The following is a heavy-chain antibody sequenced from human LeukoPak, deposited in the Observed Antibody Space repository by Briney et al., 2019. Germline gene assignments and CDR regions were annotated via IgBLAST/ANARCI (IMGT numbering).Heavy chain of an antibody. J-gene: IGHJ5*02. CDR3: ARANFWVRGVTPGHWFDP. Sequence: GGSLRLSCAASGFTFSSSAMSWVRLAPGKGLEWVSGISGSDGSTYYADSVKGRFTISRDNSKNTLFLQMNSLRAEDTAVYYCARANFWVRGVTPGHWFDPWGQGTLVTVSS. V-gene: IGHV3-23*01. CDR1: GFTFSSSA. D-gene: IGHD3-10*01. CDR2: ISGSDGST.